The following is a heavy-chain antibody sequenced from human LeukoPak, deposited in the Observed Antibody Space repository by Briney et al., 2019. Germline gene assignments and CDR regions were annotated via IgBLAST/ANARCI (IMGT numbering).Heavy chain of an antibody. Sequence: SETLSDTCTVSGGSISSFFWSWIRQPPGKGLEWIGSMHYSGDSKYNPSLKSRVSLSIDTSKQQFSLRLSSVTAADTAVYYCARDLELERNRWNYFESWGQGTLVTVSS. V-gene: IGHV4-59*01. D-gene: IGHD1-1*01. CDR1: GGSISSFF. CDR2: MHYSGDS. J-gene: IGHJ4*02. CDR3: ARDLELERNRWNYFES.